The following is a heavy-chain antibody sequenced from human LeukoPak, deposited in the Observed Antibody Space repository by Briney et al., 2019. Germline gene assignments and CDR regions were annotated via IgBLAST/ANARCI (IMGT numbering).Heavy chain of an antibody. D-gene: IGHD6-19*01. CDR2: ISGSGGST. Sequence: GGSLRLSCAASGFTFSSYAMSWVRQAAAKGLEWVSAISGSGGSTYYADSVKGRFTISRDNSKNTLYLQMNSLRAEDTALYYCAIREMYSCGWCLGYWGQGTLVTVSS. V-gene: IGHV3-23*01. J-gene: IGHJ4*02. CDR3: AIREMYSCGWCLGY. CDR1: GFTFSSYA.